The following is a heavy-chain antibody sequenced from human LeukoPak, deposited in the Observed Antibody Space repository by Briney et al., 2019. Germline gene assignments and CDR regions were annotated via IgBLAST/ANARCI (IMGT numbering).Heavy chain of an antibody. CDR1: GFTFSSFE. CDR2: ISASGSTK. CDR3: ARGRQNSGSYSDAFDI. Sequence: PGGSLRLSCTTSGFTFSSFEMNWVRQAPGKGLEWVSYISASGSTKYYADSVKGRFTISRDNTKNSLYLQMNSLRAEDTAVYYCARGRQNSGSYSDAFDIWGQGTMVTVSS. D-gene: IGHD1-26*01. J-gene: IGHJ3*02. V-gene: IGHV3-48*03.